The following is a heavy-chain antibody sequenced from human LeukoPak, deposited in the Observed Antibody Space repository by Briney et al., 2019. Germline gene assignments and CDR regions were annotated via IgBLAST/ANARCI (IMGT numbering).Heavy chain of an antibody. D-gene: IGHD3-22*01. CDR2: IWYDGSNK. CDR1: GFTFSSYG. CDR3: ARSYYYDSSGYYQYFDY. Sequence: PGGSLRLSCAPSGFTFSSYGMHRVRQAPGKGLEWVAVIWYDGSNKYYADSVKGRFTITRDNSKTTLYLQMNSLRAEDTAVYYCARSYYYDSSGYYQYFDYWGQGTLVTVSS. J-gene: IGHJ4*02. V-gene: IGHV3-33*01.